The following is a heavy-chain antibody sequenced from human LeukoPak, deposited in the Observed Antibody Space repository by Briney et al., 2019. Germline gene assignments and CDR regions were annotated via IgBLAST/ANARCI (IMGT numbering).Heavy chain of an antibody. CDR2: VYYNGRT. J-gene: IGHJ4*02. CDR3: ARGQYHYETSGHDFDY. Sequence: SETLSLTCAVSGGSVSSSDYYWHWIRQQTGKGLEWIGCVYYNGRTFYNPSLRSRVTFSVDTSNNQFSLELTSVTAADTAVYFCARGQYHYETSGHDFDYWGQGTLVTVSS. V-gene: IGHV4-31*11. CDR1: GGSVSSSDYY. D-gene: IGHD3-22*01.